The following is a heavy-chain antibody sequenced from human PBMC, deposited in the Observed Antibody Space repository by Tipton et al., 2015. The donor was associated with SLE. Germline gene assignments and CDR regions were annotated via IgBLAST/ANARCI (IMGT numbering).Heavy chain of an antibody. Sequence: SLRLSCAASGFTFSSYAMSWVRQAPGKGLEWVSAISGSGGSTYYADSVKGRFTISRDNSKNTLYLQMNSLRAEDTAVYYCAKVPNLYDFWSGYCFDYWGQGTLVTVSS. J-gene: IGHJ4*02. V-gene: IGHV3-23*01. D-gene: IGHD3-3*01. CDR2: ISGSGGST. CDR3: AKVPNLYDFWSGYCFDY. CDR1: GFTFSSYA.